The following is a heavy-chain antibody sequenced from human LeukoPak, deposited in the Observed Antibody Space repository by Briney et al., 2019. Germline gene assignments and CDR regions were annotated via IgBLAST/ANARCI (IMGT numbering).Heavy chain of an antibody. CDR2: ISGSADST. CDR3: ASHYDSHDAFDI. V-gene: IGHV3-23*01. J-gene: IGHJ3*02. Sequence: GGSLRLSCAASGFTFSSYAMSWVRQAPGKGLEWVSGISGSADSTYYADSVRGRFTISRDNSKNTLYLQMNNLRAEAMAVYYCASHYDSHDAFDIWGQGTMVTVSS. D-gene: IGHD3-3*01. CDR1: GFTFSSYA.